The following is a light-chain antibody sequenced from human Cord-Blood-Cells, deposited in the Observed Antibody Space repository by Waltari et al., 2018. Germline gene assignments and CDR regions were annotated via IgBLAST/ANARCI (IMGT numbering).Light chain of an antibody. Sequence: QSALTQPASVSGSPGQSITIPCPGPSSDVGGYNYVSWYQQHPGKAPKLMIYDVSNRPSGFSNRFSGSKSGNTASLTISGLQAEDEADYYCSSYTSSSSWVFGGGTKLTVL. J-gene: IGLJ3*02. CDR1: SSDVGGYNY. CDR2: DVS. V-gene: IGLV2-14*03. CDR3: SSYTSSSSWV.